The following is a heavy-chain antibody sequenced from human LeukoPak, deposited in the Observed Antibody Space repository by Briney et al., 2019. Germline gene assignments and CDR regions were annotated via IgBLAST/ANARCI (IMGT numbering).Heavy chain of an antibody. J-gene: IGHJ4*02. CDR3: AIFLWVISCGY. CDR2: IYYSGST. CDR1: GGSTSSSY. V-gene: IGHV4-59*05. D-gene: IGHD2-21*01. Sequence: PSETLSLTCTVSGGSTSSSYWSWIRQPPGKGLEWIGSIYYSGSTYYNPSLKSRVTISVDTSKSQFSLKLSSVTAADTTVYYCAIFLWVISCGYWGEGALVTVSS.